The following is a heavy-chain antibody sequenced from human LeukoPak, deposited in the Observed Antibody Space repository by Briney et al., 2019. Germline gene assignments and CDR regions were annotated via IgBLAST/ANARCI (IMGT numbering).Heavy chain of an antibody. D-gene: IGHD3-9*01. CDR2: ISGSGGST. CDR3: AKRQDYDILTVGDY. V-gene: IGHV3-23*01. CDR1: GFTFSTFA. J-gene: IGHJ4*02. Sequence: PGGSLRLSCVASGFTFSTFAMSWVRQTPRKGLEWVSAISGSGGSTYYADSVKGRFTISRDNSKNTLYLQMNSLRAEDTAVYYCAKRQDYDILTVGDYWGQGTLVTVSS.